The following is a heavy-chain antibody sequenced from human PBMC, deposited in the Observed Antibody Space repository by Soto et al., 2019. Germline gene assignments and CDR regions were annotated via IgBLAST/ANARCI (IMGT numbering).Heavy chain of an antibody. CDR1: GFTFRSYS. D-gene: IGHD2-15*01. CDR2: ISSSNRTI. V-gene: IGHV3-48*02. J-gene: IGHJ6*02. Sequence: GGSLRLSCAASGFTFRSYSMNWVRHAPGKGLEWVSYISSSNRTINYADSVEGRFIISRDNAKNSLYLQMHSLRDEDTAVYYCAREGWPLLQTGMDVWGQGTTVTVSS. CDR3: AREGWPLLQTGMDV.